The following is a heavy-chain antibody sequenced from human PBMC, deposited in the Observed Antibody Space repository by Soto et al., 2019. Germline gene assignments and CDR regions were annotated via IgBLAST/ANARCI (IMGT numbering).Heavy chain of an antibody. V-gene: IGHV3-30-3*01. CDR2: ISHDGINK. Sequence: QVLLVDSGGGVVQPGRSLRLSCAASGFTFSSYAMNWVRQAPGKGLEWVALISHDGINKYYADSVRGRFTISRHSSTNTLDLQMNSLRAADMAVYYCGRCTSTSCHLGSDYWGQGTLVTVSS. D-gene: IGHD2-2*01. CDR1: GFTFSSYA. CDR3: GRCTSTSCHLGSDY. J-gene: IGHJ4*02.